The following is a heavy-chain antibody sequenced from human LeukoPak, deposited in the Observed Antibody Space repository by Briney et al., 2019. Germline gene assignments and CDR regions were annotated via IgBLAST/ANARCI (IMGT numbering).Heavy chain of an antibody. D-gene: IGHD5-24*01. J-gene: IGHJ4*02. Sequence: PGGSLRLSCAASGFIVSTNFLTWVRQAPGKGLEWVSVIVTDGSAFYADSVKGRFTISRDSSENTLHLQMNSLRAEDTAVYYCARGRPQSSVYDYWGQGTLVTVSS. CDR3: ARGRPQSSVYDY. CDR2: IVTDGSA. CDR1: GFIVSTNF. V-gene: IGHV3-53*01.